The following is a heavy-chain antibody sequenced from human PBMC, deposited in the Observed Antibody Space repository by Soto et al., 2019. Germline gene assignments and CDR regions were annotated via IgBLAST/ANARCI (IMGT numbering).Heavy chain of an antibody. CDR1: GFTFRDYE. CDR2: ITSGGRSI. V-gene: IGHV3-48*03. Sequence: EVQLVESGGGLVQPGGSLRLSCTASGFTFRDYEMNWVRQAPGKGLEWVSYITSGGRSIYYADSVKGRFIISRDNAENSLYLQMNSLRPEDTAVYYCVRRMASPDQWGQGTLVTVSS. D-gene: IGHD2-15*01. J-gene: IGHJ4*02. CDR3: VRRMASPDQ.